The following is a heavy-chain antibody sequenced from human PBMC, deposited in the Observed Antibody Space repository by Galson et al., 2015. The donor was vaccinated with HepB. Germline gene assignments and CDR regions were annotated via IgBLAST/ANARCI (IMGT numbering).Heavy chain of an antibody. CDR3: ARVRTLYYGSLSY. CDR1: GYTFTSYA. CDR2: INAGNGNT. Sequence: SVKVSCKASGYTFTSYAMHWVRQAPGQRLEWVGWINAGNGNTKYSQKFQGRVTITRDTSASTAYMELSSLRSEDTAVYYCARVRTLYYGSLSYWGQGTLVTVSS. D-gene: IGHD3-10*01. J-gene: IGHJ4*02. V-gene: IGHV1-3*01.